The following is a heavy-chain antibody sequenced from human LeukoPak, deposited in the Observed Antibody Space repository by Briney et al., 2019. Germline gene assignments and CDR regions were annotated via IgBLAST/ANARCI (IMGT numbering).Heavy chain of an antibody. V-gene: IGHV4-4*07. CDR3: ARSGRYCSSTCCSNFDY. CDR2: IYTSGST. Sequence: SETLSLTCTVSGGSIRSYYWSWIRQPAGKGLEWIGRIYTSGSTNYNPSLKSRVTMSVDTSKNQFSLKLSSVTAADTAVYYCARSGRYCSSTCCSNFDYWGQGTLVTVSS. J-gene: IGHJ4*02. D-gene: IGHD2-2*01. CDR1: GGSIRSYY.